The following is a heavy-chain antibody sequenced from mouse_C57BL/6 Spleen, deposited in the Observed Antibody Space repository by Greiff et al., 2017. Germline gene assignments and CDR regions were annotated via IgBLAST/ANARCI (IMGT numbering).Heavy chain of an antibody. J-gene: IGHJ2*01. Sequence: EVKLVESGGGLVKPGGSLKLSCAASGFTFSDYGMHWVRQAPEKGLEWVAYISSGSSTIYNADTVKGRFTISRDNAKTPLFLQMTSLRSEDTAMYYCTRHSSDYWGQGTTLTVSS. CDR1: GFTFSDYG. CDR3: TRHSSDY. V-gene: IGHV5-17*01. CDR2: ISSGSSTI. D-gene: IGHD3-1*01.